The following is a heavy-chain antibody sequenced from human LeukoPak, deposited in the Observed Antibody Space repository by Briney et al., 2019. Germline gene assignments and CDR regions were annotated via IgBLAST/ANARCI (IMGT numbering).Heavy chain of an antibody. CDR2: INPNSGGT. J-gene: IGHJ4*02. V-gene: IGHV1-2*02. D-gene: IGHD3-22*01. CDR3: ARDSNYDSSGYYYLDY. Sequence: ASVKVSCKASGYTFTGYYMHWVRQAPGQGLEWMGWINPNSGGTNYAQKFQGRVTMTRDTSISTAYMELSRPRSDDTAVYYCARDSNYDSSGYYYLDYWGQGTLVTVSS. CDR1: GYTFTGYY.